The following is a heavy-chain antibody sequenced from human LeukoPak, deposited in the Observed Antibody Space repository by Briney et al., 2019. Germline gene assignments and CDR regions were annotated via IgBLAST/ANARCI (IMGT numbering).Heavy chain of an antibody. D-gene: IGHD1-26*01. J-gene: IGHJ4*02. CDR3: ARRVTGSPYVDY. CDR2: IWFDGTNK. CDR1: GFTFSSYN. V-gene: IGHV3-33*08. Sequence: GGSLRLSCAASGFTFSSYNMNWVRQAPGKGLEWVAVIWFDGTNKYYADSVKGRFTISRDNSKNTLYLQMNSLRAEDTAVYYCARRVTGSPYVDYWGQGTLVTVSS.